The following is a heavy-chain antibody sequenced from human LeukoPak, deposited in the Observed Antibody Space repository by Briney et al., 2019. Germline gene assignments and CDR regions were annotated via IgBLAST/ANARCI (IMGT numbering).Heavy chain of an antibody. Sequence: GRSLRLSCAASGFTFGDYIMSWFRQAPGKGLEWVCFISGGTTEYAASVKGRFTISREVSTRNAYQQMNSLTTEDTAVYYCSRGSGWLSVYWGQGTLVTVSS. CDR3: SRGSGWLSVY. CDR1: GFTFGDYI. CDR2: ISGGTT. D-gene: IGHD2-15*01. V-gene: IGHV3-49*03. J-gene: IGHJ4*02.